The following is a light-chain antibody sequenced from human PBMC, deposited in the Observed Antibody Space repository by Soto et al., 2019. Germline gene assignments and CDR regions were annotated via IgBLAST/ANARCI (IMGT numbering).Light chain of an antibody. J-gene: IGLJ2*01. CDR1: SSNIGSNT. CDR3: SAWDDSLNGLV. CDR2: SNN. Sequence: QSVLTQPPSASGTPGQRVTISCSGSSSNIGSNTVNWYQQLPGTAPQLLIYSNNQRPSGVPARFSGSKSGTSASLAISGLQSEDETDYYCSAWDDSLNGLVFGGGTQLTVL. V-gene: IGLV1-44*01.